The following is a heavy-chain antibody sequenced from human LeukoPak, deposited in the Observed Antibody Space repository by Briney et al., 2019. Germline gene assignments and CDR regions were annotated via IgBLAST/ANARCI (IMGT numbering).Heavy chain of an antibody. CDR3: ATLELRGSLDY. CDR1: GFIFSSYE. V-gene: IGHV3-48*03. D-gene: IGHD1-7*01. J-gene: IGHJ4*02. CDR2: IGPSGGAI. Sequence: GGSLRLSCAASGFIFSSYEMDWVRRAPGKGLEWVLHIGPSGGAINYADSVKGRFTISRDNAKNSLYLQMNSLRAEDTAVYYCATLELRGSLDYWGQGTLVTVSS.